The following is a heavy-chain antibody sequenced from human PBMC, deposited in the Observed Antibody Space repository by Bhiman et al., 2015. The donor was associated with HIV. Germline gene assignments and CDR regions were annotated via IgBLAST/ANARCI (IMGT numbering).Heavy chain of an antibody. J-gene: IGHJ6*03. Sequence: EVQLLESGGGLVQPGGSLRLSCVVSGFTFRSYAMSWVRQAPGKGLEWVSGIIGSGGSTYYTGSVKGRFTISRDNAKNSLYLQMNSLRAEDTAVYYCAGPGGDFWSGYYTGGAMDVWGKGTTVTVSS. CDR1: GFTFRSYA. CDR3: AGPGGDFWSGYYTGGAMDV. CDR2: IIGSGGST. D-gene: IGHD3-3*01. V-gene: IGHV3-23*01.